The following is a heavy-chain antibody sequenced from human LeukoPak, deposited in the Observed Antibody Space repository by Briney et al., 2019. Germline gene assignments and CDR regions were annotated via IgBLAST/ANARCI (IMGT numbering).Heavy chain of an antibody. CDR2: ISAYNGNT. V-gene: IGHV1-18*01. D-gene: IGHD3-22*01. J-gene: IGHJ3*02. Sequence: ASVRVSCRASGFTFTSYGITWVRQAPGQGLEWMGWISAYNGNTQYAQNLQGRVTMTTDTSTNTAYMELRSLRAEDTAVYYCVRDLSYDSSGPIWGQGTMVTVSS. CDR1: GFTFTSYG. CDR3: VRDLSYDSSGPI.